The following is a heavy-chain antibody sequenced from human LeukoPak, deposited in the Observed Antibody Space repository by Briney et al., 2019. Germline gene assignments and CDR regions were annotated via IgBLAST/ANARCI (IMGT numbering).Heavy chain of an antibody. CDR2: IWYDGNNK. CDR1: GFTFSSYG. Sequence: PGGSLRLSCTASGFTFSSYGMHWVRQAPGKGLEWVAIIWYDGNNKYYGDSVKGRFTISRDNSRNTLYLQMNSLRAEDTAVYYCANSLLGAYCTSTSCLKAGDYWGQGTLVTVSS. J-gene: IGHJ4*02. D-gene: IGHD2-2*01. V-gene: IGHV3-33*06. CDR3: ANSLLGAYCTSTSCLKAGDY.